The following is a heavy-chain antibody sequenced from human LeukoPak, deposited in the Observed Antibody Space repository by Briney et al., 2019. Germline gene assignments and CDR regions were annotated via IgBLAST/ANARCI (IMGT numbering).Heavy chain of an antibody. CDR3: ARERFHGSGAPKFDY. J-gene: IGHJ4*02. D-gene: IGHD3-10*01. CDR2: ISTSSDYI. CDR1: GFTFSSYS. Sequence: GGSLRLSCAASGFTFSSYSMNWVRQAPGKGLEWVSCISTSSDYIYYAASVKGRFHISRDNAKNSLYLQMNSLRVEDTAVYYCARERFHGSGAPKFDYWGQGILVTVSS. V-gene: IGHV3-21*01.